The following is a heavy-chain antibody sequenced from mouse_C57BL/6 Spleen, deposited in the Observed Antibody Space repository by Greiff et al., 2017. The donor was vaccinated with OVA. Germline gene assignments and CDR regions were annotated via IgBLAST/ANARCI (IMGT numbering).Heavy chain of an antibody. CDR2: IWSGGST. CDR1: GFSLTSYG. D-gene: IGHD2-5*01. V-gene: IGHV2-2*01. J-gene: IGHJ4*01. CDR3: ARNPYYSNYGYAMDY. Sequence: QVQLQQSGPGLVQPSQSLSITCTVSGFSLTSYGVHWVRQSPGKGLEWLGVIWSGGSTDYNAAFISRLSISKDNSKSQVFFKMNSLQADDTAIYYCARNPYYSNYGYAMDYWGQGTSVTVSS.